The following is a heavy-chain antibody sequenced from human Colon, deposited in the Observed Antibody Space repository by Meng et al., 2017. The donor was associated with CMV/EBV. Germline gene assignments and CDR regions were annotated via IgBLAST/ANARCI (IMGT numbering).Heavy chain of an antibody. V-gene: IGHV4-59*01. CDR1: GDSITSSF. J-gene: IGHJ4*02. CDR2: IYHSGTT. D-gene: IGHD2-21*01. Sequence: SETLSLTCTVSGDSITSSFWSWIRQPPGKGLEWIGYIYHSGTTNYNPSLKSRVTMSLDTSQNQFSLRLTSVTAADTAVYYCARELARLPYCGGDCSAFDYWGQGTLVTVSS. CDR3: ARELARLPYCGGDCSAFDY.